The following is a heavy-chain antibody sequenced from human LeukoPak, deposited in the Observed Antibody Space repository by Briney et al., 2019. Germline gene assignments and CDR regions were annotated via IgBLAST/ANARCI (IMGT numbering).Heavy chain of an antibody. V-gene: IGHV1-2*02. CDR3: ARGDTAAGTSMFAY. Sequence: EASVKVSCKASGYTFTGYYMHWVRQAPGQGLEWMGWINPNSGGTNYAQKFQGRVTMTRDTSISTAYMELSRLRSDDTAVYYCARGDTAAGTSMFAYWGQGTLVTVSS. CDR2: INPNSGGT. D-gene: IGHD6-13*01. J-gene: IGHJ4*02. CDR1: GYTFTGYY.